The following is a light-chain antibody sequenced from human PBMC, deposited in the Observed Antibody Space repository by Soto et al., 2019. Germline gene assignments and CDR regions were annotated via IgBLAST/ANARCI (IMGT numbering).Light chain of an antibody. CDR2: TVA. J-gene: IGKJ4*01. CDR3: MQRIEFPLT. CDR1: QSLLDSDDGNTY. V-gene: IGKV2-40*01. Sequence: DIVMTQTPLSLPVTPGEPASISCGSSQSLLDSDDGNTYLDWYLQKPVQSPQLLIYTVAYRASGVPDRFSGSGSGTDFTLKISRVEAEDVVVYYCMQRIEFPLTFGGGTKVEIK.